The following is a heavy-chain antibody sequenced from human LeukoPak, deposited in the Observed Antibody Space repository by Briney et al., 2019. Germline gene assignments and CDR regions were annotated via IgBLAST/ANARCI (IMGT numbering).Heavy chain of an antibody. CDR2: IRYDGSNK. CDR1: GFTFSNAW. V-gene: IGHV3-30*02. CDR3: ARDRPQQWLVRGQRGYYYYMDV. D-gene: IGHD6-19*01. Sequence: GGSLRLSCGGFGFTFSNAWMSWVRQAPGKGLEWVAFIRYDGSNKYYADSVKGRFTISRDNSKNTLYLQMNSLRAEDTAVYYCARDRPQQWLVRGQRGYYYYMDVWGKGTTVTISS. J-gene: IGHJ6*03.